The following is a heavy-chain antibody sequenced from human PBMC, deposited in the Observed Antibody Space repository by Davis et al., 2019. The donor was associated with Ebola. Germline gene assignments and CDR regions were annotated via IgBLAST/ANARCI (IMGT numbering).Heavy chain of an antibody. D-gene: IGHD3-3*01. Sequence: SETLSLTCTVSGGSISSSSYYWGWIRQPPGKGLEWIGSIYYSGSTYYNPSLKSRVTISVDTSKNQFSLKLSSVTAADTAVYYCARVQLRFLEWLLYSDAFDIWGQGTMVTVSS. J-gene: IGHJ3*02. V-gene: IGHV4-39*07. CDR1: GGSISSSSYY. CDR3: ARVQLRFLEWLLYSDAFDI. CDR2: IYYSGST.